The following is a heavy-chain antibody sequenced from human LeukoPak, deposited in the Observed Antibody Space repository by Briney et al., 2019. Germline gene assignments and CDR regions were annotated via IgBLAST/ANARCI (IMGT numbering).Heavy chain of an antibody. CDR2: IYYSGST. CDR3: ARAPGYGSGSYYLKYPEYYFDY. V-gene: IGHV4-30-4*02. Sequence: PSETLSLTCTVSGGSIGSGDYYWSWIRQPPGKGLEWIGYIYYSGSTYYNPSLKSRLTLSVDTSKNQFSLKLSSVTAADTAVYYCARAPGYGSGSYYLKYPEYYFDYWGQGTLVTVSS. J-gene: IGHJ4*02. CDR1: GGSIGSGDYY. D-gene: IGHD3-10*01.